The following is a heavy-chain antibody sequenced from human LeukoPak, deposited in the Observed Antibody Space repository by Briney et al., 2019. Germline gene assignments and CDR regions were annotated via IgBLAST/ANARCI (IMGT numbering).Heavy chain of an antibody. CDR3: ARRPSYTGRFDP. V-gene: IGHV4-4*09. CDR2: IYTSGST. D-gene: IGHD3-16*02. Sequence: SETLSLTCTVSGSISGYYWSWIRQPPGKGLEWIGYIYTSGSTNYNPSLKSRVTISVDTSKNQFSLKLSSVTAADTAVYYCARRPSYTGRFDPWGQGTLVTVSS. J-gene: IGHJ5*02. CDR1: GSISGYY.